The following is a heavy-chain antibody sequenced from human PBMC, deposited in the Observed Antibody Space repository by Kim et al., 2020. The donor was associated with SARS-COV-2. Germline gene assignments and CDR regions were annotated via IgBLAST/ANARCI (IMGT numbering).Heavy chain of an antibody. CDR3: ARAETIFGVVIGCFDY. CDR2: IYYSGST. CDR1: GGSISSGCYY. D-gene: IGHD3-3*01. J-gene: IGHJ4*02. V-gene: IGHV4-31*03. Sequence: SETLSLTCTVSGGSISSGCYYWSWIRQHPGKGLEWIGYIYYSGSTYYNPSLKSGVTISVDTSKNQFSLKLSSVTAADTAVYYCARAETIFGVVIGCFDYWGQGTLVTVSS.